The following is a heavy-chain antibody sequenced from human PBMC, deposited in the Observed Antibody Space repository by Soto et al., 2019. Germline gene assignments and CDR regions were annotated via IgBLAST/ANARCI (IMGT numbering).Heavy chain of an antibody. CDR1: GYTFTSYG. CDR3: ARVRKLAGRSSGWYLWFDP. V-gene: IGHV1-18*01. J-gene: IGHJ5*02. CDR2: ISAYNGNT. Sequence: ASVKVSCKASGYTFTSYGISWVRQAPGQGLEWMGWISAYNGNTNYAQKLQGRVTMTTDTSTGTAYMELRGVRSDDTAVYYCARVRKLAGRSSGWYLWFDPWGQGTLVTVSS. D-gene: IGHD6-19*01.